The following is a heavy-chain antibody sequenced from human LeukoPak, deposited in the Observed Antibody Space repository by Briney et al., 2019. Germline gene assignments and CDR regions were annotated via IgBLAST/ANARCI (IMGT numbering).Heavy chain of an antibody. CDR1: GYTFTGYY. V-gene: IGHV1-2*02. CDR3: ARAPWNYYDSSGYYSWANWFDP. D-gene: IGHD3-22*01. CDR2: INPNSGGT. J-gene: IGHJ5*02. Sequence: ASVKVSCKASGYTFTGYYMHWVRQAPGQGLEWMGWINPNSGGTNYAQKFQGRVTMTRDTSISTAYMELSRLRSDDTAVYYCARAPWNYYDSSGYYSWANWFDPWGQGTLVTVSS.